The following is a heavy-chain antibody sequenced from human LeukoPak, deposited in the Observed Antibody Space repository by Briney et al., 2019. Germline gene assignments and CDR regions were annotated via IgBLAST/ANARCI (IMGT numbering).Heavy chain of an antibody. CDR2: INPNSGGT. J-gene: IGHJ5*02. D-gene: IGHD4-17*01. Sequence: ASVKVSFKASGYTFTGYYMHWVRQAPGQGLEWMGWINPNSGGTNYAQKFQGRVTMTRDTSISTAYMELSRLRSDDTAVYYCARVKTTVTTGSPFNPWGQGTLVTVSS. CDR3: ARVKTTVTTGSPFNP. V-gene: IGHV1-2*02. CDR1: GYTFTGYY.